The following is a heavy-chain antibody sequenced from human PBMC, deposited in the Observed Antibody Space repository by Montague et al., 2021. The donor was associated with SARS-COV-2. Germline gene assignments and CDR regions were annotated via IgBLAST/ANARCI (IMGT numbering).Heavy chain of an antibody. CDR1: GFIFEDYA. CDR2: ISWNSGSI. D-gene: IGHD3-22*01. J-gene: IGHJ4*02. CDR3: AKDGGHSSGYYYEGGFDS. V-gene: IGHV3-9*01. Sequence: SRRLSLSASGFIFEDYAMHWVRQAPGKGLEWVSGISWNSGSIAYADSVKGRFTISRENAKNSLYLQMSSLRPEDTALYYCAKDGGHSSGYYYEGGFDSWGQGTPVTVSS.